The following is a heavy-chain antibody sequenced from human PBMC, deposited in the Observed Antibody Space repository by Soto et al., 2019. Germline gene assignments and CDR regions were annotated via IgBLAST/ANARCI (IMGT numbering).Heavy chain of an antibody. CDR2: IWYDGSNK. CDR3: ARESPFKFGANMDV. J-gene: IGHJ6*03. D-gene: IGHD3-3*01. CDR1: GFTFSSYA. Sequence: GGSLRLSCAASGFTFSSYAMHWVRQAPGKGLEWVAVIWYDGSNKYYADSVKGRFTISRDNPKNTLYLQMNSLRAEDTAVYYCARESPFKFGANMDVWGKGTTVTVSS. V-gene: IGHV3-33*01.